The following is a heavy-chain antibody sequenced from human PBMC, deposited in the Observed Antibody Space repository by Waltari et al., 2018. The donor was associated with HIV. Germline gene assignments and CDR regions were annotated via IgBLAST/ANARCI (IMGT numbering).Heavy chain of an antibody. V-gene: IGHV4-61*02. J-gene: IGHJ2*01. CDR2: VETSGST. CDR1: SGSITSGNYY. Sequence: QVQLQESGPGLVKPSQTLSLTCTVSSGSITSGNYYWSWIRQPAGKGLEWIGRVETSGSTNYNPSLKNRVTISIDTFRNQFSLRLSSVAAADTAVYYCARALDYYESGSFPLWFFDVWGRGTLVTVSS. D-gene: IGHD3-10*01. CDR3: ARALDYYESGSFPLWFFDV.